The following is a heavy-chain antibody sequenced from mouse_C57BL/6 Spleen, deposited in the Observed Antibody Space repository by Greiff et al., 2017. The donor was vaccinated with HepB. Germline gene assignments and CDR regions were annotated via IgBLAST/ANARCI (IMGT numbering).Heavy chain of an antibody. CDR1: GYTFTSYG. CDR3: ARGGYYVKNAMDY. Sequence: LQESGAELARPGASVKLSCKASGYTFTSYGISWVKQRTGQGLEWIGEIYPRSGNTYYNEKFKGKATLTADKSSSTAYMELRSLTSEDSAVYFCARGGYYVKNAMDYWGQGTSVTVSS. CDR2: IYPRSGNT. D-gene: IGHD2-3*01. J-gene: IGHJ4*01. V-gene: IGHV1-81*01.